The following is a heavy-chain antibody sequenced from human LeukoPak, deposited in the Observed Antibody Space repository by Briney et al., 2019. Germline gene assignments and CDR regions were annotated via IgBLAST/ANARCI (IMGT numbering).Heavy chain of an antibody. CDR2: IYYSGST. Sequence: KSSETLSLTCTVSGGSISSYYWSWIRQPPGKGLEWIGYIYYSGSTNYNPSLKSRVTISVDTSKNQFSLKLSSVTAADTAVYYCARSIRGWVIANAFDIWGQETMVTVS. J-gene: IGHJ3*02. D-gene: IGHD3-10*01. V-gene: IGHV4-59*01. CDR1: GGSISSYY. CDR3: ARSIRGWVIANAFDI.